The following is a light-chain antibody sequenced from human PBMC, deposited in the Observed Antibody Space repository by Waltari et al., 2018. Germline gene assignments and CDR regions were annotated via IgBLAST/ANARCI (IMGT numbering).Light chain of an antibody. V-gene: IGLV8-61*01. CDR2: KGI. CDR1: SGPVSSNSY. J-gene: IGLJ3*02. CDR3: SMYMGSGVWV. Sequence: QTGVTQEPSLSVSPGGTVTLPCSLSSGPVSSNSYPTWYQQTPGQPPRTLVYKGISRSSGVPDRFSGSILGNTAALTITGAQADDESDYYCSMYMGSGVWVFGGGTKLTVL.